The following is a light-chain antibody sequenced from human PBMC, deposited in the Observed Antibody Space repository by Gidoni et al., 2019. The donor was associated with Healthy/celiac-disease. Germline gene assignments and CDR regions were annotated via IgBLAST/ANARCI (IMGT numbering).Light chain of an antibody. CDR2: ASS. Sequence: AIQMTQSPSSLSASVGDRVTITCRASPGIRNDLGWYQQKPGKDPKLLIYASSSLQSGVPSRFSGHGSGTDFTLTISSLQPEDFATYYCLQDYNYSWTFGQGTKVEIK. J-gene: IGKJ1*01. CDR3: LQDYNYSWT. V-gene: IGKV1-6*01. CDR1: PGIRND.